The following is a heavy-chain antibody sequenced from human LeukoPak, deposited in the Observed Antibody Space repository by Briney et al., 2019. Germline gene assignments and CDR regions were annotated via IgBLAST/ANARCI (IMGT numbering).Heavy chain of an antibody. Sequence: PGGSLRLFCAASGFNFSSFGMHWVRQAPGKGREWVAVLSYDGTFKYYADSVKGRFTISRDNSRDTLYLQMNSLRAEDRAVYYCAKVADYYDSSGRFTYYFDYWGQGTLVTVSS. D-gene: IGHD3-22*01. J-gene: IGHJ4*02. CDR2: LSYDGTFK. V-gene: IGHV3-30*18. CDR3: AKVADYYDSSGRFTYYFDY. CDR1: GFNFSSFG.